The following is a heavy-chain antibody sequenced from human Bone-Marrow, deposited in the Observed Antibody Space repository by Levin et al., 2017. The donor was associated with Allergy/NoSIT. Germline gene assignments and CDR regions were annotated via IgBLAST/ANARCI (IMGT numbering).Heavy chain of an antibody. Sequence: GGSLRLSCAASGFTFRGYAMHWVRQAPGKGLEWVALISFDGSNEYYGDSVKGRFTISRDNSKNTVYLQMNSLRPEDTAVYYCARAGGLRGGHSTTGYYYGMAVWGQGTTVTVSS. V-gene: IGHV3-30*04. J-gene: IGHJ6*02. CDR2: ISFDGSNE. CDR3: ARAGGLRGGHSTTGYYYGMAV. D-gene: IGHD5-18*01. CDR1: GFTFRGYA.